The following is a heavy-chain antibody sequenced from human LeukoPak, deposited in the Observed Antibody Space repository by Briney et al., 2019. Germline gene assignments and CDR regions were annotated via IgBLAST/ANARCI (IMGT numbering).Heavy chain of an antibody. Sequence: ASVKVSCKASGYTFTDYYMHWVRQAPGQGLEWLGWINPNSGGTNYPPKFQGRLTMTRDTSTSTAHMELTRLTSDDTAVYYCAREGPRSKGSGGAAFHIWGQGTMVTVSS. J-gene: IGHJ3*02. D-gene: IGHD6-19*01. CDR2: INPNSGGT. CDR1: GYTFTDYY. V-gene: IGHV1-2*02. CDR3: AREGPRSKGSGGAAFHI.